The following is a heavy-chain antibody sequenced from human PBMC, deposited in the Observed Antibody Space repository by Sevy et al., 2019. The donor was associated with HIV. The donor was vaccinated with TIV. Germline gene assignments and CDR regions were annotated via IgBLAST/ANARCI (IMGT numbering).Heavy chain of an antibody. J-gene: IGHJ6*02. CDR3: AREEYFYGSGTYGYGMDV. CDR1: GGCMRSSHW. D-gene: IGHD3-10*01. V-gene: IGHV4-4*02. CDR2: IYYSGSR. Sequence: SETLSLTCAVSGGCMRSSHWWSWVRQSPGKGLEWIGEIYYSGSRNYNPSLKSRLTISVDTSNNLFSLRLSSVTAADTAVYYCAREEYFYGSGTYGYGMDVWGQGTTVTVSS.